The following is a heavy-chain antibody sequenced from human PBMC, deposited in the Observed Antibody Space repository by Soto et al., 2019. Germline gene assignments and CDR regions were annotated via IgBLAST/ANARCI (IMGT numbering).Heavy chain of an antibody. Sequence: QVQLQESGPGLVKPSETLSLTCTVSGGSINDYYWSWIRQPPGRGLEWIGYIYNGGTTNYNPSLKSRVTISVDTSKTQFSLKLTSVTAADTAVYYCARAVTVVWFAPWGRGTLVTVSS. V-gene: IGHV4-59*08. J-gene: IGHJ5*02. CDR2: IYNGGTT. CDR3: ARAVTVVWFAP. D-gene: IGHD4-17*01. CDR1: GGSINDYY.